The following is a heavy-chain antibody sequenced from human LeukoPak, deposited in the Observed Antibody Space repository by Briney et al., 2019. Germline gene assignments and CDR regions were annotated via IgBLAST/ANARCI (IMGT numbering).Heavy chain of an antibody. V-gene: IGHV4-39*01. Sequence: SETLSLTCSVSGGSISSTSYYWGWLRQPPGKGLEWIGSIYYTGSTYYNPSLKSRVTISVDTSKNQFSLKLSSVTAADTAVYYCARGRPIYYDFWSGYPPYYFDYWGQGTLVTVSS. D-gene: IGHD3-3*01. CDR3: ARGRPIYYDFWSGYPPYYFDY. J-gene: IGHJ4*02. CDR1: GGSISSTSYY. CDR2: IYYTGST.